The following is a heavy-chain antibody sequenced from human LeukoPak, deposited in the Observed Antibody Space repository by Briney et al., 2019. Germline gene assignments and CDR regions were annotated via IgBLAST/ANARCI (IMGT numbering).Heavy chain of an antibody. CDR3: AKDQCSGGSCYYGPYYYYYGMDV. Sequence: GGSLRLSCAASGFPFNTYVMSWVRQAPGKGLEWVSAINGGGSNTYYADSVEGRFTISRDNSKNTLYLQMNSLRAEDTAVYYCAKDQCSGGSCYYGPYYYYYGMDVWGQGTTVTVSS. CDR2: INGGGSNT. D-gene: IGHD2-15*01. J-gene: IGHJ6*02. CDR1: GFPFNTYV. V-gene: IGHV3-23*01.